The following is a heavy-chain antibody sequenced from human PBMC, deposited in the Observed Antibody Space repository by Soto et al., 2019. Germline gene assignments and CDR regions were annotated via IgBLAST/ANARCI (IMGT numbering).Heavy chain of an antibody. CDR2: IIPIFGTA. Sequence: QVQLVQSGAEVKKPGSLVKVSCKASGGTFSSYAISWVRQAPGQGLEWMGGIIPIFGTANYAQKFQGRVTITADESTSTAYMELSSLRSEDTAVYYCARANGDQYYYYYYGMDVWGQGTTVTVSS. CDR1: GGTFSSYA. CDR3: ARANGDQYYYYYYGMDV. D-gene: IGHD4-17*01. V-gene: IGHV1-69*01. J-gene: IGHJ6*02.